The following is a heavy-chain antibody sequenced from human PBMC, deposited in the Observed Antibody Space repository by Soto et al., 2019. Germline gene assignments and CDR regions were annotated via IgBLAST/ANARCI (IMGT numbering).Heavy chain of an antibody. CDR3: AKSRSAPNWFDP. V-gene: IGHV3-23*01. CDR1: GFTFSSYA. J-gene: IGHJ5*02. CDR2: ISGSGGST. D-gene: IGHD3-10*01. Sequence: GGPLRLSWAASGFTFSSYAMSWVRQAPGKGLEWVSAISGSGGSTYYADSVKGRFTISRDNSKNTLYLQMNSLRAEDTAVYYCAKSRSAPNWFDPWGQGTLVTVSS.